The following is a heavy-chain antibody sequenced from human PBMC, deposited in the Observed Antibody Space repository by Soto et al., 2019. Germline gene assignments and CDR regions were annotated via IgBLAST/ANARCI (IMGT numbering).Heavy chain of an antibody. J-gene: IGHJ6*02. CDR2: IYYSGST. Sequence: SETLSLTCTVSGGSISSSSYYWGWIRQPPGKGLEWIGSIYYSGSTYYNPSLKSRVTISVDTSKNQFSLKLSSVTAADTAVYYCARLSWFGELFPRSDYYYYYGMDVWGQGTTVTVSS. D-gene: IGHD3-10*01. CDR1: GGSISSSSYY. CDR3: ARLSWFGELFPRSDYYYYYGMDV. V-gene: IGHV4-39*01.